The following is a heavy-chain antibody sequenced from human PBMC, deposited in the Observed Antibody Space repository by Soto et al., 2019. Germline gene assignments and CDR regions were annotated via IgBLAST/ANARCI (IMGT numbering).Heavy chain of an antibody. Sequence: EVQLLESGGGLVQPGGSLRLSCAASGLSVSSYAMRWVRQAPGKGLQWVSGISVGGVNTYYADSVKGRFIISRDDSKNTLYLHMNSLRAEDTAVYYCAKGGVTGTILYDHWGQGTLVAVSS. J-gene: IGHJ4*02. CDR2: ISVGGVNT. CDR3: AKGGVTGTILYDH. V-gene: IGHV3-23*01. CDR1: GLSVSSYA. D-gene: IGHD2-21*02.